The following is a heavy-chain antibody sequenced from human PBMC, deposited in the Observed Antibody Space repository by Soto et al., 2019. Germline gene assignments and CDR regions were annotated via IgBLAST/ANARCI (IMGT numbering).Heavy chain of an antibody. CDR3: AREGTYCSGGSCYPHFDY. D-gene: IGHD2-15*01. Sequence: QVQLVESGGGVVQPGRSLRLSCAASGFTFSSYGMHWVRQAPGKGLEWVAVIWYDGSNKYYADSVKGRFTISRDNSNXTLXLQMNSLRAEDTAVYYCAREGTYCSGGSCYPHFDYWGQGTLVTVSS. V-gene: IGHV3-33*01. CDR2: IWYDGSNK. J-gene: IGHJ4*02. CDR1: GFTFSSYG.